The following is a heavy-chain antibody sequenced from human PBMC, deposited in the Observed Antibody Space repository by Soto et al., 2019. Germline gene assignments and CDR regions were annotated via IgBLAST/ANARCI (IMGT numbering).Heavy chain of an antibody. J-gene: IGHJ3*02. CDR3: ARLQYTVVTALDI. CDR1: GVSIGSHF. D-gene: IGHD2-15*01. Sequence: SETLSLTCSVSGVSIGSHFWSWIRHAPGKGPELVGYIYHTVNTNYNPALKSRVTISMDTSENQLSLQLSSVTAADTAVYYCARLQYTVVTALDIWGQGTMVTVSS. CDR2: IYHTVNT. V-gene: IGHV4-59*11.